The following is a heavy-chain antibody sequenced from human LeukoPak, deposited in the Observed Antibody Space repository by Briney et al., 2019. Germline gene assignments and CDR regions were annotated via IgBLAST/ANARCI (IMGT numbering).Heavy chain of an antibody. J-gene: IGHJ4*02. CDR2: ISGSGGST. V-gene: IGHV3-23*01. CDR1: GFTFSSYA. D-gene: IGHD6-19*01. CDR3: ARDVRAVAGTEGDY. Sequence: EPGGSLRLSCAASGFTFSSYAMSWVRQAPGKGLEWVSAISGSGGSTYYADSVKGRFSISRDNSKNPLYLQMNSLRAEDTAVYYCARDVRAVAGTEGDYWGQGTLVTVSS.